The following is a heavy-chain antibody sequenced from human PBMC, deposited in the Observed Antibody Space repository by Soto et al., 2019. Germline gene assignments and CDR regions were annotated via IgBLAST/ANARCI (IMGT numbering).Heavy chain of an antibody. CDR1: GFTVSSNY. D-gene: IGHD1-26*01. Sequence: EVQLVETGGGLIQPGGSLRLSCAASGFTVSSNYMSWVRQAPGKGLEWVSVIYSGGSTYYADSVKGRFTISRDNSKNTLYLQMNSMRAEDTAVYYCARGHVGAPTADDYWGQGTLVTVSS. CDR2: IYSGGST. V-gene: IGHV3-53*02. J-gene: IGHJ4*02. CDR3: ARGHVGAPTADDY.